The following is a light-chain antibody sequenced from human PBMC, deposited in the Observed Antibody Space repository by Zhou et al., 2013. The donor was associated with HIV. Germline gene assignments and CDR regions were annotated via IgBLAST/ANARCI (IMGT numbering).Light chain of an antibody. CDR3: QQYYDWPQT. V-gene: IGKV3-15*01. Sequence: EIVLTQSPATLSLSPGERATLSCRASQSVSSNLAWYQQKPGQAPRLLMYAASTRASGLPARFSGSGSGTEFTLTISSLQSEDFALYFCQQYYDWPQTFGQGTKVEVK. CDR1: QSVSSN. CDR2: AAS. J-gene: IGKJ1*01.